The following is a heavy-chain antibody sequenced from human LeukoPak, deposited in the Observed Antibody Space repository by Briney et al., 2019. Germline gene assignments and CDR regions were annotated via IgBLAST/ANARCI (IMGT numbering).Heavy chain of an antibody. V-gene: IGHV3-23*01. D-gene: IGHD1-1*01. Sequence: PGGSLRLSCAASGFTFSSFAMSWVPQAPGKGLEWVSGISGSGCDTYYADSVKGRFTISRDNSKNTLYLQMNSLRDEDTAVFYCARDAGTGYFDYWGQGTLVTVSS. CDR2: ISGSGCDT. CDR1: GFTFSSFA. J-gene: IGHJ4*02. CDR3: ARDAGTGYFDY.